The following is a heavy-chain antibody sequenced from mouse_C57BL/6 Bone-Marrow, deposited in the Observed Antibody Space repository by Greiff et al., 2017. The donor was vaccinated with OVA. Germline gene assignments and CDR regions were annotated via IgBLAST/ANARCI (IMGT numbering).Heavy chain of an antibody. CDR1: GYTFTSYW. Sequence: QVQLKQPGAELVRPGTSVKLSCKASGYTFTSYWMHWVKQRPGQGLEWIGVIDPSDSYTNYNQKFKGKATLTVDTSSSTAYMQLSSRTAEDSAVYYCARFAYWGQGTLGTVSA. CDR3: ARFAY. J-gene: IGHJ3*01. CDR2: IDPSDSYT. V-gene: IGHV1-59*01.